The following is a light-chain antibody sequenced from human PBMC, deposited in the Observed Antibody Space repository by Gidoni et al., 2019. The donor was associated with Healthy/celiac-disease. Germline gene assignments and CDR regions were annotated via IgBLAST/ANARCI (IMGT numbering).Light chain of an antibody. CDR1: QSVSSN. V-gene: IGKV3-15*01. CDR3: QQYNNWPYT. Sequence: EIVMTQSPATLSVPPGERATLSCRASQSVSSNLAWYQQKPGQAPRLLIYGASTRATGIPARSSGSGSGTEFTLTISSLQSEDFAVYYCQQYNNWPYTFGQGTKLEIK. CDR2: GAS. J-gene: IGKJ2*01.